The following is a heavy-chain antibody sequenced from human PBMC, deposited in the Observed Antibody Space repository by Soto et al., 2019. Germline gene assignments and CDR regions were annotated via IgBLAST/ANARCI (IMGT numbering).Heavy chain of an antibody. Sequence: QVQLQESGPGLVKPSQTLSLTCTVSGDSISSNYWSWIRQPPGEGLEWIGFISYSGTTSYSPSLKSRVSXXLXSSKNQFSLSLNFVTAADTAVYYCARGRGYSYGLDPWGQGSLVTVSS. D-gene: IGHD5-18*01. CDR2: ISYSGTT. J-gene: IGHJ5*02. CDR3: ARGRGYSYGLDP. V-gene: IGHV4-30-4*01. CDR1: GDSISSNY.